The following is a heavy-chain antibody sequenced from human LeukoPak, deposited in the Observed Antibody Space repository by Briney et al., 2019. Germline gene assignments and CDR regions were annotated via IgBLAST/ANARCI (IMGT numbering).Heavy chain of an antibody. CDR3: ARVGYDFWSGYYSYFDY. CDR2: IYYSGST. CDR1: GGSISSYY. J-gene: IGHJ4*02. Sequence: PSKTLSLTCTVSGGSISSYYWSWIRQPPGKGLEWIGYIYYSGSTNYNPSLKSRVTISVDMSKNQFSLKLSSVTAADTAVYYCARVGYDFWSGYYSYFDYWGQGTLVTVSS. V-gene: IGHV4-59*01. D-gene: IGHD3-3*01.